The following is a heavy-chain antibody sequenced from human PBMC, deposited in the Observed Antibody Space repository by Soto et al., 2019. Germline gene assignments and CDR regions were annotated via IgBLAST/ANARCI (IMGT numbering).Heavy chain of an antibody. V-gene: IGHV3-33*01. CDR2: IWYDGSNK. D-gene: IGHD3-22*01. CDR1: GFTFSSYG. Sequence: QVQLGESGGGVVQPGRSLRLSCAASGFTFSSYGMHWVRQAPGKGLEWVAVIWYDGSNKYYADSVKGRFTISRDNSKNTVYLQMNSLRAEDTAVYYCARERELFDYYDRSGYHPSPDFDYWGQGTLVTVSS. J-gene: IGHJ4*02. CDR3: ARERELFDYYDRSGYHPSPDFDY.